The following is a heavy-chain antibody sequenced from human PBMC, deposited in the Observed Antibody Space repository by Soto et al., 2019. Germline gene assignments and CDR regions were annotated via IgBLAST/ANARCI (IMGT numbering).Heavy chain of an antibody. CDR1: GYTFTNYY. CDR2: INPSGGST. D-gene: IGHD3-22*01. CDR3: ARDIPYYYDSSGYPDYYYYGMDV. J-gene: IGHJ6*02. Sequence: ASVKVSCKASGYTFTNYYMHWVRQAPGQGLEWMATINPSGGSTNYAQKFQGRVTMTTDTSTSTAYMELRSLRSDDTAVYYCARDIPYYYDSSGYPDYYYYGMDVWGQGTTVTVSS. V-gene: IGHV1-46*01.